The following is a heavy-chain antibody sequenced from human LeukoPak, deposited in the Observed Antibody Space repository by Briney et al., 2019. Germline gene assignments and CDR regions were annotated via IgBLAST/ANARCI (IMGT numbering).Heavy chain of an antibody. D-gene: IGHD2-2*01. CDR1: GFTFSSNW. Sequence: PGGSLRLACAASGFTFSSNWMSWVRQAPGKGMEWVANIKQDGSEKYYVDCVKGRFTMSRDNAKNSLYLQMNGLKADDTAVYYCARECSSTSCYRGGFDPWGQGTLVTVSS. J-gene: IGHJ5*02. CDR2: IKQDGSEK. CDR3: ARECSSTSCYRGGFDP. V-gene: IGHV3-7*01.